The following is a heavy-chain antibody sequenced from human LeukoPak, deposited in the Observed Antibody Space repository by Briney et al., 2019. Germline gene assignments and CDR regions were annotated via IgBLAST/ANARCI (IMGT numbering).Heavy chain of an antibody. CDR2: ISSSGSTI. CDR3: ARGNYYGSGSYEFDY. Sequence: GGSLRLSCAASGFTFSSYEMNWVRQAPGKGLEWVSYISSSGSTIYYADSVKGRFTISRDNAKNSPYLQMNSLRAEDTAVYYCARGNYYGSGSYEFDYWGQGTLVTVSS. D-gene: IGHD3-10*01. J-gene: IGHJ4*02. V-gene: IGHV3-48*03. CDR1: GFTFSSYE.